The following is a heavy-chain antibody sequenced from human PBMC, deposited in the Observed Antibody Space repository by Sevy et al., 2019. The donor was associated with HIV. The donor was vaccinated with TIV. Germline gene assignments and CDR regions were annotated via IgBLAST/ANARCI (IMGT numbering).Heavy chain of an antibody. V-gene: IGHV3-23*01. Sequence: GGSLRLSSAASEFIFSSHAVSWVRQAPGKGLEWVSAISGNGENTHYADSVRGRFTISRDNFKNTLYLQMNSLRAEDTALYYCARDGRGISAFDIWGPGTMVTVSS. D-gene: IGHD3-3*02. CDR3: ARDGRGISAFDI. CDR1: EFIFSSHA. CDR2: ISGNGENT. J-gene: IGHJ3*02.